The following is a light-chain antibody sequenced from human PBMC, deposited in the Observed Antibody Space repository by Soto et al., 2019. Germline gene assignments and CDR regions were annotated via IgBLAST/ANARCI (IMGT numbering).Light chain of an antibody. Sequence: QSALTQPASVSGSPGQSITISCTGTGSDIGGYNYVSWYQQRPGKAPQLMIYEATDRPSGVSNRFSGSKSGNTASLTISGLQAEDAADYYCSSYTAWATWVFGGGTKLTVL. V-gene: IGLV2-14*01. CDR3: SSYTAWATWV. CDR2: EAT. J-gene: IGLJ3*02. CDR1: GSDIGGYNY.